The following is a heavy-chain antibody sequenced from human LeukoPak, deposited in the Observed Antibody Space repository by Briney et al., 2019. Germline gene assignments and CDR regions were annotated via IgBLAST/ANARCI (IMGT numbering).Heavy chain of an antibody. D-gene: IGHD2-8*01. J-gene: IGHJ4*02. CDR2: IHYSGST. CDR3: ARQAHCTSDLCYPFDY. CDR1: GGSISGYY. V-gene: IGHV4-59*08. Sequence: SETLSLTCTVSGGSISGYYWSWIRQPPGKGVEWIGYIHYSGSTHYNPSLKSRVTISADTTKNQFSLKLSSVTAADTAVYYCARQAHCTSDLCYPFDYWGQGTLVTVSS.